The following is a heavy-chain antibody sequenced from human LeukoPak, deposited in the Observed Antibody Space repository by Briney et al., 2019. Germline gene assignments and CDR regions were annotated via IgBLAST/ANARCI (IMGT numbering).Heavy chain of an antibody. CDR2: IIPIFGTA. CDR1: VGTFSSYA. V-gene: IGHV1-69*13. Sequence: ASVKVSCKASVGTFSSYAISWVRQAPGQGLEWMGGIIPIFGTANYAQKFQGRVTITADESTSTAYMELSSLRSEDTAVYYCAREPYGSGSYFDYWGQGTLVTVSS. D-gene: IGHD3-10*01. CDR3: AREPYGSGSYFDY. J-gene: IGHJ4*02.